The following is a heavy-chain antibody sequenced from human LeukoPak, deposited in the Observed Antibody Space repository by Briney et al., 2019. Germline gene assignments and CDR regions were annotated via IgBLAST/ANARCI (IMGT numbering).Heavy chain of an antibody. J-gene: IGHJ4*02. CDR2: IHYSGST. CDR1: GASISSGGYF. D-gene: IGHD3-10*01. CDR3: ARGWFGNFLHFDY. Sequence: SETLSLTCTVSGASISSGGYFWTWVRQHPGKGLEWIGYIHYSGSTSYNPSLKSRITISVDTSKNQFSLKLSSVTAADTAVYYCARGWFGNFLHFDYWGQGTLVTVSS. V-gene: IGHV4-31*03.